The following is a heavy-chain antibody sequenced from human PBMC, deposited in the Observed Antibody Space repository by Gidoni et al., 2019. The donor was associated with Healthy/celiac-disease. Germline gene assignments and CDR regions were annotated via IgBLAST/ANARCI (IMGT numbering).Heavy chain of an antibody. CDR1: GFTFSSYA. CDR2: ISYDGSNK. CDR3: ARDPERQYSSGWYTVDY. D-gene: IGHD6-19*01. Sequence: QVQLVESGGGVVQPGRSLRLSCAASGFTFSSYAMHWVRQAPGKGLEWVAVISYDGSNKYYADSVKGRFTISRDNSKNTLYLQMNSLGAEDTAVYYCARDPERQYSSGWYTVDYWGQGTLVTVSS. J-gene: IGHJ4*02. V-gene: IGHV3-30*04.